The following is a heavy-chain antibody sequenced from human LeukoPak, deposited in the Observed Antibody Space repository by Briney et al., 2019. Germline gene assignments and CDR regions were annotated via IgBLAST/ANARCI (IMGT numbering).Heavy chain of an antibody. CDR1: GFTVSSNY. Sequence: GGSLRLSCAASGFTVSSNYMSWVRQAPGKGLEWVSVIYSGGSTYYADSVKGRFTISRDNSKNTLYLQMNSLRAEDTAVYYCARLEWELLFDYWGQGTLVTVSS. D-gene: IGHD1-26*01. J-gene: IGHJ4*02. CDR3: ARLEWELLFDY. V-gene: IGHV3-53*01. CDR2: IYSGGST.